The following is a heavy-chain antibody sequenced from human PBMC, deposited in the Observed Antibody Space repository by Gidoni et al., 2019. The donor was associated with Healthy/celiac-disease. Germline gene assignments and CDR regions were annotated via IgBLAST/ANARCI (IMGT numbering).Heavy chain of an antibody. J-gene: IGHJ6*02. CDR1: VGSISSGGYY. D-gene: IGHD2-2*01. CDR3: ARYCSSTSCLPYYYGMDV. V-gene: IGHV4-31*03. Sequence: QVQLQESGPGLVKPSQTLSLTCTVSVGSISSGGYYWSWIRQHPGKGLEWFGYIYYSGSTYYNPSLKSRVTISVDTSKNQFSLKLSSVTAADTAVYYCARYCSSTSCLPYYYGMDVWGQGTTVTVSS. CDR2: IYYSGST.